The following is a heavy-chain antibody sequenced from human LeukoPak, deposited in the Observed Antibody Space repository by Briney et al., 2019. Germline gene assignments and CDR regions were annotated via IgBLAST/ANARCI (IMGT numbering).Heavy chain of an antibody. D-gene: IGHD3-3*01. CDR3: ARHWSRYYDFWRGNDYFDY. V-gene: IGHV4-39*01. J-gene: IGHJ4*02. Sequence: SGTLSLTCTVSGGSVSSSNYYWGWIRQPPGKGLDWIGSSYYSGNTFYSSSLKSRVTISADTSKNQFSLKLNSVTAADTAVYYCARHWSRYYDFWRGNDYFDYWGQGTLVTVSS. CDR1: GGSVSSSNYY. CDR2: SYYSGNT.